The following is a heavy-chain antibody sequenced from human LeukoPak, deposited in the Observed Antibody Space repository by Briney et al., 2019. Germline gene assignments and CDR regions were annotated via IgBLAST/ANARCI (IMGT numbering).Heavy chain of an antibody. CDR3: AKTEPYGSGSYYPGY. Sequence: GGSLTLSCGASGFTFSDYYMSGIRQAPGKGLEWVSYISRSSSYTIYADSVKGRFTISRENTKNSVYMQMNSLRAEDTAVYYCAKTEPYGSGSYYPGYWGQGTLVTVSS. D-gene: IGHD3-10*01. CDR2: ISRSSSYT. CDR1: GFTFSDYY. J-gene: IGHJ4*02. V-gene: IGHV3-11*06.